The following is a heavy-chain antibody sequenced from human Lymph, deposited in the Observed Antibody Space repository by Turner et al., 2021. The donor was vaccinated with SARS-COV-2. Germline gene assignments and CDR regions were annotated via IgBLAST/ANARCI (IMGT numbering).Heavy chain of an antibody. CDR1: GFTVSSNY. Sequence: EVQLVESGGGLVQPGGYLRLSCTASGFTVSSNYMTWVRQLPGKGLEWVSLIYPGGSTYYADSVKGRFTISRDNSKNTLYLQMNSLRAEDTAVYYCARVYGDYVPWGQGTLVTVSS. V-gene: IGHV3-66*01. J-gene: IGHJ5*02. CDR2: IYPGGST. D-gene: IGHD4-17*01. CDR3: ARVYGDYVP.